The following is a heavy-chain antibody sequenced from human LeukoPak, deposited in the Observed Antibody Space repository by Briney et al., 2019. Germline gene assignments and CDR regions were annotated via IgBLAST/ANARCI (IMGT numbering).Heavy chain of an antibody. CDR3: ARETRDGYNR. CDR2: IIPIFGIA. V-gene: IGHV1-69*04. Sequence: ASVKVSCKASGGTFSSYAISWVRQAPGQGLEWMGRIIPIFGIANYAQKFQGRVTITADKSPSTAYMALSSLRSEHKAVYYCARETRDGYNRWGQGTLVTVSS. J-gene: IGHJ4*02. CDR1: GGTFSSYA. D-gene: IGHD5-24*01.